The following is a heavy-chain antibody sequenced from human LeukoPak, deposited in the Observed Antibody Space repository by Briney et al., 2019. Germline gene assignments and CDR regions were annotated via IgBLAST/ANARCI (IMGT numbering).Heavy chain of an antibody. CDR1: GFTFSSYG. J-gene: IGHJ1*01. CDR2: IRYDGSNN. CDR3: AKSPPSSYYYDSSGYPSAEYCQH. V-gene: IGHV3-30*02. D-gene: IGHD3-22*01. Sequence: GGSLRLSCTAYGFTFSSYGMHWVRQAPSKGLEWVAFIRYDGSNNYYADSVKGRFTISRDNSKNTLYLQMNSLRAEDTAVYYCAKSPPSSYYYDSSGYPSAEYCQHWGQGTLVTVSS.